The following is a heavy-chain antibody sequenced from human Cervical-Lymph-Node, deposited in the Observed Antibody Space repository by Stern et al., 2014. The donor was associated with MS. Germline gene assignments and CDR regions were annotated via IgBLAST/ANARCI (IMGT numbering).Heavy chain of an antibody. V-gene: IGHV3-30*04. CDR2: ISADGSNK. Sequence: QVQLVESGGGVVRPGRSLRLSCAPSGFPFSRYAVLWVRQAPGKGLEWLAVISADGSNKFYGDSVNGRFTISRHNSKNTLFLQMNNLRPEDSGVYHCARDRLDGDYVYYYGLDVWGQGTTVTVSS. J-gene: IGHJ6*02. CDR3: ARDRLDGDYVYYYGLDV. CDR1: GFPFSRYA. D-gene: IGHD4-17*01.